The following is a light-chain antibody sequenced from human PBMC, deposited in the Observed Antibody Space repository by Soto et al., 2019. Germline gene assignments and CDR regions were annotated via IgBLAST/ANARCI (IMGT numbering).Light chain of an antibody. J-gene: IGKJ1*01. CDR3: QQYGYLGT. CDR2: DTS. CDR1: QTLSSSF. V-gene: IGKV3-20*01. Sequence: IRLTKSPCTLSFYTGERATLSCRTSQTLSSSFLAWYQQTPGQAPRLLIYDTSTRAIDIPDRFSGSGSGTDFTLTISRLEPEDFAVYYCQQYGYLGTFGQGTKV.